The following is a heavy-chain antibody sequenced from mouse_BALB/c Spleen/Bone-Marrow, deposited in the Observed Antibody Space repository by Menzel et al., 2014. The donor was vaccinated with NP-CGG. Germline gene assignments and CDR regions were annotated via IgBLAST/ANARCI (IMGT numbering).Heavy chain of an antibody. CDR1: GFTFSSYG. CDR2: ISSGGSYT. V-gene: IGHV5-6*01. CDR3: EKWDYDDGSYAIDY. D-gene: IGHD2-4*01. Sequence: EVLLVESGGDLVKPGGSLKLSCAASGFTFSSYGMSWVRQTPDKRLEWVATISSGGSYTYYPDTVKGRFTITRDNAKNTMYQQMSNLKSEDTAMYYCEKWDYDDGSYAIDYWGQGTSVTVSS. J-gene: IGHJ4*01.